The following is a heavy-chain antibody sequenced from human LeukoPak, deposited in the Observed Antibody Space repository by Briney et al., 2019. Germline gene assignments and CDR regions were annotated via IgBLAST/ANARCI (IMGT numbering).Heavy chain of an antibody. CDR2: IKQDGREK. V-gene: IGHV3-7*01. CDR3: ARGRMSVDL. Sequence: QSGGSLRLFCAASGFTFTTYWMSWVRQAPGKGLEWVANIKQDGREKYYVASVEGRFTISRDNAKNSLYLQLNSLGVEDTAVYFGARGRMSVDLWGQGTLVPVSS. J-gene: IGHJ5*02. CDR1: GFTFTTYW.